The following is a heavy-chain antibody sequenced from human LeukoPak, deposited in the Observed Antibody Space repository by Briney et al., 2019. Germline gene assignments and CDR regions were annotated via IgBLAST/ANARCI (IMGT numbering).Heavy chain of an antibody. V-gene: IGHV3-21*01. CDR2: ISTGSRDI. CDR1: GFTFSTYN. D-gene: IGHD3-10*01. CDR3: ARPSNYHGSGNYFPFDD. J-gene: IGHJ4*02. Sequence: PGGSLRLSCAASGFTFSTYNMNWVRQAPGKGLEWVSSISTGSRDIYYADSVKARFTIYRDNAKNSLYLQMNSLRAEDTAVYYCARPSNYHGSGNYFPFDDWGQGTLVTVSS.